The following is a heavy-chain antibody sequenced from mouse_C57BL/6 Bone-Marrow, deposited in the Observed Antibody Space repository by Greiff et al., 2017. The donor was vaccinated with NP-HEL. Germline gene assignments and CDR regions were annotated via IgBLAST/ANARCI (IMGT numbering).Heavy chain of an antibody. V-gene: IGHV1-26*01. J-gene: IGHJ3*01. D-gene: IGHD4-1*01. CDR2: INPNNGGT. CDR3: ARSLAFAY. Sequence: EVQLQQSGPELVKPGASVKISCTASGYTFTDYYMNWVKQSHGKSLEWIGDINPNNGGTSYNQKFKGKATLTVDKSSSTAYMELRSLTSEDSAVYYCARSLAFAYWGQGTLVTVSA. CDR1: GYTFTDYY.